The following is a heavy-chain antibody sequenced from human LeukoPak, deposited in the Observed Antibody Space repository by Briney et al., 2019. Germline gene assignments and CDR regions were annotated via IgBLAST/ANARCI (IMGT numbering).Heavy chain of an antibody. V-gene: IGHV1-69*05. CDR3: ATVALLRGSSGYYYYFDY. CDR1: GGTFSSYA. Sequence: SVKVSCKASGGTFSSYAISWVRQAPGQGLEWMGRIIPIFGTANYAQKFQGRVTITTDESTSTAYMELSSLRSEDTAVYYCATVALLRGSSGYYYYFDYWGQGTLVTVSS. CDR2: IIPIFGTA. D-gene: IGHD3-22*01. J-gene: IGHJ4*02.